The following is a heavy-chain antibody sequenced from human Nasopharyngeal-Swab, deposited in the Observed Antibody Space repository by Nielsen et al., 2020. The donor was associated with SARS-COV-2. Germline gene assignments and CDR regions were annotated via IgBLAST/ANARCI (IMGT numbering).Heavy chain of an antibody. V-gene: IGHV4-34*01. Sequence: SETLSLTCAVYGGSFSGYYWSWIRQPPGKGLEWIGEINHSGSTNYNPSLKSRVTISVDTSKNQFSLKLSSVTAADTAVYYCARDWGGSTWGFFFDYWGQGTLVTVSS. J-gene: IGHJ4*02. CDR3: ARDWGGSTWGFFFDY. CDR2: INHSGST. CDR1: GGSFSGYY. D-gene: IGHD3-3*01.